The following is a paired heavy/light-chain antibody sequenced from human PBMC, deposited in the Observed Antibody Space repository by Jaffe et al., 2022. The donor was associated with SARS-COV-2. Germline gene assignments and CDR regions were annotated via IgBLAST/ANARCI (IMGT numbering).Light chain of an antibody. CDR3: YSTDSSGNHGV. J-gene: IGLJ2*01. Sequence: SYELTQPPSVSVSPGQTARITCSGDALPKKYAYWYQQKSGQAPVLVIYEDSKRPSGIPERFSGSSSGTMATLTISGAQVEDEADYYCYSTDSSGNHGVFGGGTKLTVL. CDR1: ALPKKY. V-gene: IGLV3-10*01. CDR2: EDS.
Heavy chain of an antibody. CDR3: ARDRHSSSWYRPFYYYYGMDV. D-gene: IGHD6-13*01. Sequence: QVQLVESGGGVVQPGRSLRLSCAASGFTFSSYGMHWVRQAPGKGLEWVAVIWYDGSNKYYADSVKGRFTISRDNSKNTLYLQMNSLRAEDTAVYYCARDRHSSSWYRPFYYYYGMDVWGQGTTVTVSS. CDR1: GFTFSSYG. V-gene: IGHV3-33*01. J-gene: IGHJ6*02. CDR2: IWYDGSNK.